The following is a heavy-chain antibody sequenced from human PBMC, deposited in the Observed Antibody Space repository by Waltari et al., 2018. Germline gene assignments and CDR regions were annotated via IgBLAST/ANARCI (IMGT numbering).Heavy chain of an antibody. CDR2: IYPGDSET. CDR1: GYSFTSYW. D-gene: IGHD4-17*01. CDR3: ARGRPNYGDYVAFDY. J-gene: IGHJ4*02. Sequence: EVQLVQSGAEVKKPGESLKISCKGSGYSFTSYWIGWVRQMPGKGLEWMGIIYPGDSETRSSPAFQGQVTISADKSISTAYLQWSSLKASDTAMYYCARGRPNYGDYVAFDYWGQGTLVTVSS. V-gene: IGHV5-51*01.